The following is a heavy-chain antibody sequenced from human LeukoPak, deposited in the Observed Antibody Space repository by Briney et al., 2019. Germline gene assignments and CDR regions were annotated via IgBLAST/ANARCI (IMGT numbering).Heavy chain of an antibody. CDR1: GFTFSSYG. D-gene: IGHD3-10*01. CDR2: IRYDGSNK. J-gene: IGHJ4*02. Sequence: GGSLRLSCAASGFTFSSYGMHWVRQAPGKGLEWVAFIRYDGSNKYYADSVKGRFTISRDNSKNTLYLQMNSLRAEDTAVYYCAKDRLPMVRGSSIDYWGQGTLVTVSS. V-gene: IGHV3-30*02. CDR3: AKDRLPMVRGSSIDY.